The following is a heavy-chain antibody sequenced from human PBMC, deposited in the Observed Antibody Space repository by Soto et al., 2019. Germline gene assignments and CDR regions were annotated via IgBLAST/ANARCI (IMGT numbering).Heavy chain of an antibody. CDR2: ISSSSSYI. V-gene: IGHV3-21*01. J-gene: IGHJ4*02. D-gene: IGHD5-12*01. CDR1: GFTFSSYS. CDR3: ARDGEYSGYDSSVYFDD. Sequence: GGSLRLSCAASGFTFSSYSMNWVRQAPGKGLEWVSSISSSSSYIYYADSVKGRFTISRDNAKNSLYLQMNSLRAEDTAVYYCARDGEYSGYDSSVYFDDWGQGTLVTVSS.